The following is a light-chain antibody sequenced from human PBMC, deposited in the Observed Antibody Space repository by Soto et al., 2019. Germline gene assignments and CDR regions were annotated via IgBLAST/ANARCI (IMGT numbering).Light chain of an antibody. Sequence: EFVLTQSPGTLSLSPGERATLSCRASQTVRNNYLAWYQQKPGQAPRLLIYDASSRATGIPDRFSGGGSGTDFTLTISRLEPEDSAVYYCQQYGRTFGGGTKVDIK. V-gene: IGKV3-20*01. CDR2: DAS. CDR1: QTVRNNY. CDR3: QQYGRT. J-gene: IGKJ4*01.